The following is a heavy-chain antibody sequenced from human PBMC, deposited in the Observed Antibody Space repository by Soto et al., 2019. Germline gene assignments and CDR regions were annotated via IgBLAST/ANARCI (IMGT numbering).Heavy chain of an antibody. Sequence: EVQLVESGEGLIQPGGSLRLSGAASGFTVSRDYMSWVRQAPGKGLEWVSVIYTGGSTYYADSVKGRFTFSRDNSKNTLYLQMNSLRAEDTAVYYCARAYGGNPALFDPWGQGTLVTVSS. CDR2: IYTGGST. J-gene: IGHJ5*02. CDR3: ARAYGGNPALFDP. D-gene: IGHD4-17*01. CDR1: GFTVSRDY. V-gene: IGHV3-53*01.